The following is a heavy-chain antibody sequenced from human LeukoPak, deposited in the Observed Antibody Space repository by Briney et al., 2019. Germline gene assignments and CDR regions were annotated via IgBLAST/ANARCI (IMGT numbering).Heavy chain of an antibody. V-gene: IGHV4-59*01. D-gene: IGHD4-17*01. CDR3: ARVRPTGPFDAFDI. Sequence: PSETLSLTCIVSGGSISGYYWSWIRQPPGKGLEWIGYIYYSGSTNYNPSLKSRVTISVDTSKNQFSLKLSSATAADTALYYCARVRPTGPFDAFDIWGQGTMVTVSS. CDR1: GGSISGYY. CDR2: IYYSGST. J-gene: IGHJ3*02.